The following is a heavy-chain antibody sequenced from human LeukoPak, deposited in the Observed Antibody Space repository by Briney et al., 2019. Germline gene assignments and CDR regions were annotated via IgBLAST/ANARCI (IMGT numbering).Heavy chain of an antibody. CDR1: GYTFTGYY. D-gene: IGHD3-3*01. Sequence: ASVKVSCKASGYTFTGYYMHWVRQAPGQGLEWMGWINPNSGGTNYAQKFQGRVTMTRDTSISTAYMELSRLRSDDTAVYYCARELGRFYNWYFDLGGRGTLVTVSS. CDR2: INPNSGGT. CDR3: ARELGRFYNWYFDL. V-gene: IGHV1-2*02. J-gene: IGHJ2*01.